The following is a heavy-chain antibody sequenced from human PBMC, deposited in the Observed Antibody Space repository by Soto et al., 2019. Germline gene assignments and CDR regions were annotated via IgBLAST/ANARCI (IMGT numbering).Heavy chain of an antibody. V-gene: IGHV4-31*03. Sequence: SETLSLTCTVSGGSITSGGYYWYWIRQHPGKGLEWIGYIYYSGTTYYNPSLKSRVTISVDTSKNQFSLKLSSVTAADTAVYYCAASCVACGGFNYYGMDVWGQGTTVT. CDR2: IYYSGTT. D-gene: IGHD2-21*01. CDR1: GGSITSGGYY. CDR3: AASCVACGGFNYYGMDV. J-gene: IGHJ6*02.